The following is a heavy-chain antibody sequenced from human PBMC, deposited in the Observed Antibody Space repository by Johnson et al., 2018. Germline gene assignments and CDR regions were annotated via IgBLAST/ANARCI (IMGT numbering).Heavy chain of an antibody. J-gene: IGHJ3*02. CDR2: MNFNSGKT. Sequence: QVQLVQSGAEVKKPGASVKVSCKASGHTFTNYDINWVRQATGQGLEWMGWMNFNSGKTGYAQKFQGRVSMTRDTSISTVYLELSSMRSEDTAVYDFAGEDRTYDGSGPDAFDIWGQGTRVTVSS. CDR1: GHTFTNYD. V-gene: IGHV1-8*01. D-gene: IGHD3-22*01. CDR3: AGEDRTYDGSGPDAFDI.